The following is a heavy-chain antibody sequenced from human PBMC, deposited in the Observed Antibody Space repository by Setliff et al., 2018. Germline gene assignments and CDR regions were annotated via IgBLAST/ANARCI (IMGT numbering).Heavy chain of an antibody. D-gene: IGHD2-2*01. Sequence: SETLSLTCTVSGGSISSYYWSWIRQPAGKGLEWIGRIYTSGSTNYNPSLKSRVTISVDTSKNQFSLKLSSVTAADTAVYYCARGGDIVVVPAAPPYYYGMDVWGQGTTVTVSS. J-gene: IGHJ6*02. V-gene: IGHV4-4*07. CDR2: IYTSGST. CDR3: ARGGDIVVVPAAPPYYYGMDV. CDR1: GGSISSYY.